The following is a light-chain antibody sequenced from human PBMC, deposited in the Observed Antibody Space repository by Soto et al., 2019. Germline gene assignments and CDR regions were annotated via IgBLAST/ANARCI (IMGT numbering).Light chain of an antibody. CDR3: QQRSNWPPLIS. CDR1: QSVGSY. J-gene: IGKJ1*01. V-gene: IGKV3-11*01. Sequence: TVLMQSPGTLSLSPGERSTLSCGASQSVGSYLAWYQHKPGQAPRLLISDASNRATGIPARFSGSGSETDFTLTISTLEPEDFAVYYCQQRSNWPPLISFGQGTRWIS. CDR2: DAS.